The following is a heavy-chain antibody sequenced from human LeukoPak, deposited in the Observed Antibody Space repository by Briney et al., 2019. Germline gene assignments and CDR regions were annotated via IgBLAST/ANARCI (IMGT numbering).Heavy chain of an antibody. CDR3: AKAGSLATPTPYYFDH. V-gene: IGHV3-48*04. CDR1: GFTFSSYS. Sequence: GGSLRLSCAASGFTFSSYSMNWVRQAPGKGLEWVSYISSSSSTIYYADSVKGRYTISRDNSKNMLYLQMNSLRAEDTAVYYCAKAGSLATPTPYYFDHWGQGTLVTVSS. CDR2: ISSSSSTI. J-gene: IGHJ4*02. D-gene: IGHD5-24*01.